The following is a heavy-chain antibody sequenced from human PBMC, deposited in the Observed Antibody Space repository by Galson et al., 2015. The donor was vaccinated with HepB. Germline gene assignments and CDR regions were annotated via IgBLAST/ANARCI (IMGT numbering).Heavy chain of an antibody. D-gene: IGHD2-2*01. J-gene: IGHJ5*02. V-gene: IGHV4-59*08. CDR1: GGSISSYY. CDR3: ARQVPAAIFGWFDP. Sequence: ETLSLTCTVSGGSISSYYWSWIRQPPGKGLEWIGYIYYSGSTNYNPSLKSRVTISVDTSKNQFSLKLSSVTAADTAVYYCARQVPAAIFGWFDPWGQGTLVTVSS. CDR2: IYYSGST.